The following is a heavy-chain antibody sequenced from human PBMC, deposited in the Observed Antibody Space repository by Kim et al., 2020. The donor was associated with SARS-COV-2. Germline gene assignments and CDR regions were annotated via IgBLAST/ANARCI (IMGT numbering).Heavy chain of an antibody. CDR2: IYPGDSDT. J-gene: IGHJ4*02. D-gene: IGHD1-26*01. Sequence: GESLKISCKGSGYSFTNYWIAWVRQMPGKGLEWMGIIYPGDSDTRYSPSFQGQVTISADKSISTAYLQWSSLKASDTAIFYCARRMATSGREGFDFWGQGTLVTVSS. V-gene: IGHV5-51*01. CDR1: GYSFTNYW. CDR3: ARRMATSGREGFDF.